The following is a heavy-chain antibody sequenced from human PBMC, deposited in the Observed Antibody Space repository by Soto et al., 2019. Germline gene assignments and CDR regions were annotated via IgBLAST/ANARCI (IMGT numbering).Heavy chain of an antibody. CDR3: AAEPQGITGATDAFDI. J-gene: IGHJ3*02. V-gene: IGHV1-58*02. D-gene: IGHD1-20*01. CDR1: GFTFTSSA. CDR2: IVVGSGNT. Sequence: VASVKVSCKASGFTFTSSAMQWVRQARGQRLEWIGWIVVGSGNTNYAQKFQERVTITRDMSTSTAYMELSSLRSEDTAVYYCAAEPQGITGATDAFDIWGQGTMVTVSS.